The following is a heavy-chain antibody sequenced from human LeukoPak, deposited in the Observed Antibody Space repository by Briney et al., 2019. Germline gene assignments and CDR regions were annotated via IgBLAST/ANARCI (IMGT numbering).Heavy chain of an antibody. CDR1: CGSIGSDY. D-gene: IGHD6-19*01. J-gene: IGHJ4*02. Sequence: SETLSLTCTVSCGSIGSDYWTWIRQPPGKGLEYIGYIYYTGGTNYNPSLKSRVTISVDTSKNQSSLKLSSVTAADTAVYFCAKYGNSGWVIDNWGQGTLVTVSS. CDR2: IYYTGGT. V-gene: IGHV4-59*08. CDR3: AKYGNSGWVIDN.